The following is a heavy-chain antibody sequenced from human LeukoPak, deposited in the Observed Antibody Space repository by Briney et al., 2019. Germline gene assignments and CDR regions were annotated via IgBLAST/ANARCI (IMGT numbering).Heavy chain of an antibody. CDR3: AKPAGWYYDSSGYFNY. J-gene: IGHJ4*02. V-gene: IGHV3-23*01. Sequence: GGSLGLSCTASGFTFSSYAMNWVRQAPGKGLEWVSGISGSGTGTYYADSVKGRFTISRDNSKNTLYLQMNSLRAEDTAVYYCAKPAGWYYDSSGYFNYWGQGILVTVSS. CDR1: GFTFSSYA. CDR2: ISGSGTGT. D-gene: IGHD3-22*01.